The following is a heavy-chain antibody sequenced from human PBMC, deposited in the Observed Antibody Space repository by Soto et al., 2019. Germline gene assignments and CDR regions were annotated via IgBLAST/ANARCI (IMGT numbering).Heavy chain of an antibody. CDR2: MNPNSGNT. CDR1: GYTFTSYD. J-gene: IGHJ3*02. Sequence: ASVKVSCKASGYTFTSYDINWVRQATGQGLEWMGWMNPNSGNTGYAQKFLGRVTMTRNTSISTAYMELSSLRSEDTAVYYCAIPPGDYDFWSGYAFDIWGQGTMVTVSS. D-gene: IGHD3-3*01. V-gene: IGHV1-8*01. CDR3: AIPPGDYDFWSGYAFDI.